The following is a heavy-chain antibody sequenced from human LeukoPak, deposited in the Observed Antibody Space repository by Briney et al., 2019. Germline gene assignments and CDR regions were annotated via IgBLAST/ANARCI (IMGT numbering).Heavy chain of an antibody. CDR3: ARDTGYFKFDY. CDR2: IKEDGSQK. D-gene: IGHD3-9*01. J-gene: IGHJ4*02. Sequence: GGSLRLSCAGSGFTFSNYWMIWVRQAPGKGLEWVANIKEDGSQKYYVDSVKGRFTISRDNAKNSLYLQMNSLRAEDTAVYYCARDTGYFKFDYWGQGTLVTVS. CDR1: GFTFSNYW. V-gene: IGHV3-7*01.